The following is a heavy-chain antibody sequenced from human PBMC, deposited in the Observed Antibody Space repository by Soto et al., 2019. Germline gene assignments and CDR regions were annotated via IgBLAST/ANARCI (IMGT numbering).Heavy chain of an antibody. D-gene: IGHD3-10*01. V-gene: IGHV3-23*01. CDR3: ATHRGSGSYTNFDY. J-gene: IGHJ4*02. Sequence: LRLSCAASGFTFSSYAMSWVRQAPGKGLEWVSAISGSGGSTYYADSVKGRFTISRDNSKNTLYLQMNSLRAEDTAVYYCATHRGSGSYTNFDYWGQGTLVTVSS. CDR2: ISGSGGST. CDR1: GFTFSSYA.